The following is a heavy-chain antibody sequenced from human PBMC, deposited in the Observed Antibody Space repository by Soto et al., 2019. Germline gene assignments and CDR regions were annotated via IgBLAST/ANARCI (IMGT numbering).Heavy chain of an antibody. CDR3: ARAQTNCSGGSCHSNWFDP. V-gene: IGHV4-34*01. J-gene: IGHJ5*02. Sequence: SETLSLTCAVYGGSFSGYYWSWIRQPPGKGLEWIGEINHSGSTNYNPSLKSRVTISVDTSKNQFSLKLSSVTAADTAVYYCARAQTNCSGGSCHSNWFDPWGQGTLVTVSS. CDR1: GGSFSGYY. D-gene: IGHD2-15*01. CDR2: INHSGST.